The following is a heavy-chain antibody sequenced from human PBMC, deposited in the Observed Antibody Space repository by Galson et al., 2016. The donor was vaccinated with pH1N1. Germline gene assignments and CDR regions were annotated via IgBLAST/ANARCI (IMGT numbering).Heavy chain of an antibody. J-gene: IGHJ4*02. CDR3: ARPAEQQWLVILPFDY. V-gene: IGHV3-48*03. CDR1: GFAFSSYE. CDR2: ISRSGSTI. Sequence: SLRLSCAASGFAFSSYEMNWVRQAPGKGLEWVSHISRSGSTIHYADSVKGRFTVSRDNAKNSLYLQMNSLRAEDTAVYYCARPAEQQWLVILPFDYWGQGILVTVSS. D-gene: IGHD6-19*01.